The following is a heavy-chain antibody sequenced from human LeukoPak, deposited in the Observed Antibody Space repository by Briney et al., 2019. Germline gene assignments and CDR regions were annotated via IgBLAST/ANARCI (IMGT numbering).Heavy chain of an antibody. CDR2: IIPILGIA. V-gene: IGHV1-69*04. CDR3: ARDFCSGGSCYCWFDP. D-gene: IGHD2-15*01. CDR1: GGTFSSYA. Sequence: GASVKVSCKASGGTFSSYAISWVRQAPGQGLEWMGRIIPILGIANYAQKFQGRVTITADKSTSTAYMEPSSLRSEDTAVYYCARDFCSGGSCYCWFDPWGQGTLVTVSS. J-gene: IGHJ5*02.